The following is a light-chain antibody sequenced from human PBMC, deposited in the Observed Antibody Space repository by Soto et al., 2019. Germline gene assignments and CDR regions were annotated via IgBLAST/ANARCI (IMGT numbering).Light chain of an antibody. V-gene: IGLV2-14*03. J-gene: IGLJ1*01. CDR3: NSYTTGVAYV. CDR2: DVS. Sequence: QSALAQPASVSGAPGQAITISCTGTSSDVGGGNFVSWYQQHPGKAPKLMIYDVSNRPSGVSDRFSASKSDNTASLTISGLQAEDEADYYCNSYTTGVAYVFGTGPKVTAL. CDR1: SSDVGGGNF.